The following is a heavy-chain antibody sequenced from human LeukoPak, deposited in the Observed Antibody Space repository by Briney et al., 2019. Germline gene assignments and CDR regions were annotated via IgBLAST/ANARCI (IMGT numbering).Heavy chain of an antibody. J-gene: IGHJ5*02. CDR1: GGSISSGDYY. Sequence: PSETLSLXCTVSGGSISSGDYYWSWIRQPPGKGLEWIGYIYYSGSTYYNPSLKSRVTISVGTSKNQFSLKLSSVTAADTAVYYCARFYYYDSSGYYRKYNWFGPWGQGTLVTVSS. V-gene: IGHV4-30-4*08. CDR3: ARFYYYDSSGYYRKYNWFGP. D-gene: IGHD3-22*01. CDR2: IYYSGST.